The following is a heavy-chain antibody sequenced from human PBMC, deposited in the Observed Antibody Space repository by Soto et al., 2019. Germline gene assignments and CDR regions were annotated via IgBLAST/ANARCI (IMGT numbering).Heavy chain of an antibody. CDR3: AKDPLDIVVVPAAN. J-gene: IGHJ4*02. CDR2: ISGSGGST. Sequence: GALRLACAASGFTFSSYAMSWVRQAPGKGLEWVSAISGSGGSTYYADSVKGRFTISRDNSKNTLYLQMNSLRAEDTAVYYCAKDPLDIVVVPAANWGQGTLVTVSS. V-gene: IGHV3-23*01. D-gene: IGHD2-2*01. CDR1: GFTFSSYA.